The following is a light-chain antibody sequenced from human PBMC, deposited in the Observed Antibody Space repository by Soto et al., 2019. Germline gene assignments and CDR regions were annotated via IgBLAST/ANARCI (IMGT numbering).Light chain of an antibody. CDR2: GAS. CDR3: QQYSNWPRT. Sequence: EIVMTQSAATLSVSPGERATLSFMASRSVSSNLAWYQQRPGQAPRLLIYGASTRATDIPPRFSGSGSGTEFILTISSLQSEDFAVYYCQQYSNWPRTFGQGTKVDIK. V-gene: IGKV3-15*01. CDR1: RSVSSN. J-gene: IGKJ1*01.